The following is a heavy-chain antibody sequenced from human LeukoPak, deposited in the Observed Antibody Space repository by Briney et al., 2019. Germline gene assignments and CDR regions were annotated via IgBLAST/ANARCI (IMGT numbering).Heavy chain of an antibody. CDR1: GFTFSSYW. V-gene: IGHV3-7*01. Sequence: GGSLRLSCAASGFTFSSYWMSWVRQAPGKGLEWVANIREDGSEKYYVDSVKGRFTISRDNAKNSVYLQMNSLRAEDTAVYYCAREGDYYCSGGSCYDYWGQGTLVTVSS. D-gene: IGHD2-15*01. CDR3: AREGDYYCSGGSCYDY. J-gene: IGHJ4*02. CDR2: IREDGSEK.